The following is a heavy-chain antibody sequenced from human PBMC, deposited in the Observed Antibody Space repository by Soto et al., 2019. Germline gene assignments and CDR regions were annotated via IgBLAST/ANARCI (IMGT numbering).Heavy chain of an antibody. V-gene: IGHV1-46*01. Sequence: ASVKVSCKASGYTFTSYYIHWVRQAPGQGLEWMGIINPIGGSTSYAQKFQGRVTMTRDTSTSTVYMELSSLRSEDTAVYYCATGEYCGDDCYMYFDYWGRGTLVTVSS. CDR1: GYTFTSYY. CDR3: ATGEYCGDDCYMYFDY. D-gene: IGHD2-21*02. CDR2: INPIGGST. J-gene: IGHJ4*02.